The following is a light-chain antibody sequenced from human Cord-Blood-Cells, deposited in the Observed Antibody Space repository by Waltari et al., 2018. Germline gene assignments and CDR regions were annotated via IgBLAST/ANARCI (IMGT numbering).Light chain of an antibody. Sequence: IVLTQSPATLSLSPGERATLPCRASQRVSSYLAWYQQKPGQAPRLLIYDASNRATGIPARFSGSGSGTDFTLTISSLEPEDFAVYYCQQRSNWPPVFGPGTKVDIK. CDR2: DAS. J-gene: IGKJ3*01. V-gene: IGKV3-11*01. CDR3: QQRSNWPPV. CDR1: QRVSSY.